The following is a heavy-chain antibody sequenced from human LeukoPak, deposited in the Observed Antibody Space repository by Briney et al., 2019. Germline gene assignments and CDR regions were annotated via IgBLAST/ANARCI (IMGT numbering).Heavy chain of an antibody. J-gene: IGHJ3*02. CDR2: IKQDGSEK. Sequence: GGSLRLSCAASGFTFSSYAMSWVRQAPGKGLEWVANIKQDGSEKYYVDSVKGRFTISRDNAKNSLYLQMNSLRAEDTAVYYCARDRLGYCSGGSCPDAFDIWGQGTMVTVSS. CDR3: ARDRLGYCSGGSCPDAFDI. V-gene: IGHV3-7*01. CDR1: GFTFSSYA. D-gene: IGHD2-15*01.